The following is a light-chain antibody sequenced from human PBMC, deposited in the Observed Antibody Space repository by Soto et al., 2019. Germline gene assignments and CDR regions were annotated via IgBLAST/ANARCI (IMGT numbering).Light chain of an antibody. Sequence: EIVMTQSPATLSVSPGESATLSCRASQSISSNLAWYQQKPGQAPRLLIYGASTRVSGVPARFSDSGSETEFTLTISSLQSEDFAVYYCQQYNGWPPTFGQGTRLEIK. J-gene: IGKJ5*01. CDR1: QSISSN. CDR2: GAS. V-gene: IGKV3-15*01. CDR3: QQYNGWPPT.